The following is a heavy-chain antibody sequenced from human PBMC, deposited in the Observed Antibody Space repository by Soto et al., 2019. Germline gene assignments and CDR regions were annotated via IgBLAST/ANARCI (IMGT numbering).Heavy chain of an antibody. CDR3: ARVGIQRLVVGHFDY. V-gene: IGHV1-46*01. Sequence: QVQLVQSGAEVKKPGASVKVSCKASGYTFTSYYMHWVRQAPGQGLEWMGIINPSGGSTSYAQKFQGRVTMTRDTSTSTVYMELSSLRSEDTAVYYCARVGIQRLVVGHFDYWGQGTLVTVSS. J-gene: IGHJ4*02. CDR2: INPSGGST. D-gene: IGHD3-22*01. CDR1: GYTFTSYY.